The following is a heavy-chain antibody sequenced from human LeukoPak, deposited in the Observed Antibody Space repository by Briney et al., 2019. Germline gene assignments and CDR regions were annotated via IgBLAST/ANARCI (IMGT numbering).Heavy chain of an antibody. V-gene: IGHV1-69*13. CDR2: IIPIFGTA. Sequence: SVKVSCKASGGTFISYAISWVRQAPGQGLEWMGGIIPIFGTANYAQKFQGRVTITADESTSPAYMELGSLRSEDTAVYYCARGERDIVVVPAAIKTTPRGYYYYYYYMDVWGKGTTVTVSS. D-gene: IGHD2-2*01. CDR3: ARGERDIVVVPAAIKTTPRGYYYYYYYMDV. J-gene: IGHJ6*03. CDR1: GGTFISYA.